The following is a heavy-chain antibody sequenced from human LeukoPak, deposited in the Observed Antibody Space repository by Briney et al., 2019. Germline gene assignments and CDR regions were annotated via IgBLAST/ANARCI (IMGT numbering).Heavy chain of an antibody. CDR2: IKQDGSEK. CDR1: GFTFSSYW. Sequence: AGGSLRLSCAASGFTFSSYWMSWVRQAPGKGLEWVANIKQDGSEKYYVDSMKGRFTISRDNARNSLYLQMNSLRAEDTAVYYCARVLIETRFIWFDPWGQGTLVTVSS. CDR3: ARVLIETRFIWFDP. J-gene: IGHJ5*02. V-gene: IGHV3-7*01. D-gene: IGHD2-8*01.